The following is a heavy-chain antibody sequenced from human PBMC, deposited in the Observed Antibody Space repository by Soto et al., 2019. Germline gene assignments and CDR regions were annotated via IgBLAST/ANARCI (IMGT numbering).Heavy chain of an antibody. CDR2: INPNSGGT. CDR3: ARTTSGYSSSWYLYYYYYYGMDV. D-gene: IGHD6-13*01. J-gene: IGHJ6*02. Sequence: VSVKVSCKASGYTFTGYYIHWVRQAPGQGLEWMGWINPNSGGTNYAQKFQGRVTMTRDTSISTAYMELSRLRSDDTAVYYCARTTSGYSSSWYLYYYYYYGMDVWGQGTTVTVSS. CDR1: GYTFTGYY. V-gene: IGHV1-2*02.